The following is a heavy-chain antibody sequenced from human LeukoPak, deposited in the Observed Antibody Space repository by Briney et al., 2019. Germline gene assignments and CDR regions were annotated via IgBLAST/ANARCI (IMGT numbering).Heavy chain of an antibody. D-gene: IGHD2-2*01. V-gene: IGHV4-34*01. CDR2: INHSGST. Sequence: SETLSLTCAVYGGSFSGYYWSWIRQPPGKGLEWTGEINHSGSTNYNPSLKSRVTISVDTSKNQFSLKLSSVTAADTAVYYCARGGRVVQGWAYWGQGTLVTVSS. CDR1: GGSFSGYY. CDR3: ARGGRVVQGWAY. J-gene: IGHJ4*02.